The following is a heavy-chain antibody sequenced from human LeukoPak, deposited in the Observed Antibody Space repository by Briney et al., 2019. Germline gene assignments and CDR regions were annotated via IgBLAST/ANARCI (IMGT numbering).Heavy chain of an antibody. CDR2: MSNDGN. V-gene: IGHV3-30*04. CDR1: GFTFSSYT. D-gene: IGHD1-26*01. Sequence: PGRSLRLSCAASGFTFSSYTMHWVRQAPGKGLEWVAVMSNDGNYYADSEKGRFTISRDNSKNTPYLQMNSLRPEDTAVYYCARDGGGGGSYPDYWGQGTLVTVSS. J-gene: IGHJ4*02. CDR3: ARDGGGGGSYPDY.